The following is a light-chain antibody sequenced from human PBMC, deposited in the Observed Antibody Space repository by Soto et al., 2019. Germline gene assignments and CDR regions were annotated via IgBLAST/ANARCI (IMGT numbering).Light chain of an antibody. J-gene: IGKJ2*01. Sequence: EIVLTQSPGTLSLSPGERATLSCRASQSVSSSYLAWYQQKPGQAPRLLIYGASSRATGIPDRFSGSGSGTDFTLTISSLEPEYFAVYYCQQYGSSPRTFGQGTKLEIK. V-gene: IGKV3-20*01. CDR1: QSVSSSY. CDR2: GAS. CDR3: QQYGSSPRT.